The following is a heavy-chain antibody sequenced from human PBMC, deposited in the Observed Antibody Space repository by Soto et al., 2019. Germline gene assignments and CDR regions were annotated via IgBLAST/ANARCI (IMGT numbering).Heavy chain of an antibody. CDR1: GASISSYY. CDR3: ARLGGSYAVPHFDY. CDR2: IYYSGTTT. V-gene: IGHV4-59*08. J-gene: IGHJ4*02. D-gene: IGHD1-26*01. Sequence: SETLSLTCTVSGASISSYYWSWIRQPPGKGLEWMGYIYYSGTTTNYNPSLKSRVTLSVDTSKNQFSLKLSSVTAADTAVYYCARLGGSYAVPHFDYWGQGTLVTVSS.